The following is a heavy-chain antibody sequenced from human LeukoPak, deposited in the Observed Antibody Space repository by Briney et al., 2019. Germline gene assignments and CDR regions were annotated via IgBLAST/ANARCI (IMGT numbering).Heavy chain of an antibody. J-gene: IGHJ4*02. CDR3: AKDWDYYCSGGSCYFDY. V-gene: IGHV3-11*01. Sequence: GSLRPSCQAPGLPLTAYYLTWIGQPQGKGRGGAPYFSSSGSSIYYADSVKGRFTISRDNAKNTLYLQMNSLRAEDTAVYYCAKDWDYYCSGGSCYFDYWGQGTLVTVSS. D-gene: IGHD2-15*01. CDR1: GLPLTAYY. CDR2: FSSSGSSI.